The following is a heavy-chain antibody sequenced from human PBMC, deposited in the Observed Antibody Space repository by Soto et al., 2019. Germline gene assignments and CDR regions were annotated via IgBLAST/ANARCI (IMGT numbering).Heavy chain of an antibody. CDR1: GFTFSSYW. CDR2: IKQDGSEK. D-gene: IGHD5-12*01. J-gene: IGHJ3*02. V-gene: IGHV3-7*01. Sequence: GGSLRLSCAASGFTFSSYWMSWVRQAPGKGLEWVANIKQDGSEKYYVDSVKGRFTISRDNAKNLLYLQMNSLRAEDTAVYYCARDQHIVATPDAFDIWGQGTMVTV. CDR3: ARDQHIVATPDAFDI.